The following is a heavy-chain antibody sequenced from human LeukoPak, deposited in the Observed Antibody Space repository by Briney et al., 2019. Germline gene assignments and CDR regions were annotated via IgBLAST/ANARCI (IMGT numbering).Heavy chain of an antibody. V-gene: IGHV1-3*04. Sequence: ASVKVSCKASGYTFTGFTIHWVRQAPGQRLEWMGWINTGNGNTKYSQKFQGRVTITRDTTASTAYMELSSLRSEDKAIYYCARVNGYSFDYWGQGALVTVSS. CDR2: INTGNGNT. CDR1: GYTFTGFT. D-gene: IGHD2-8*01. CDR3: ARVNGYSFDY. J-gene: IGHJ4*02.